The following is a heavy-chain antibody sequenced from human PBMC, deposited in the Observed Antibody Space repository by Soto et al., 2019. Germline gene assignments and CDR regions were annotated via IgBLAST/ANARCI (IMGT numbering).Heavy chain of an antibody. V-gene: IGHV4-39*01. J-gene: IGHJ5*02. CDR2: IYYSGST. CDR3: ARLSMVGAISLSSGGWFDP. CDR1: GGSISSSSYY. Sequence: PSETLSLTCTVSGGSISSSSYYWGWIRQPPGKGLEWIGSIYYSGSTYYNPSLKSRVTISVDTSKNQFSLKLSSVTAADTAVYYCARLSMVGAISLSSGGWFDPWGQGTLVTVSS. D-gene: IGHD1-26*01.